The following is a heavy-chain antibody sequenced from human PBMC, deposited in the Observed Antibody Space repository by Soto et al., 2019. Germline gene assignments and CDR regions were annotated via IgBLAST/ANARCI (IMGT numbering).Heavy chain of an antibody. CDR3: VSLQTSGWPGVH. CDR2: IYPNTETK. V-gene: IGHV1-2*02. Sequence: ASVKVSCKASGYSFSGYYIQWVRPAPGQGPEWPGWIYPNTETKDSLKKFQGSVTMTSDLSTRTVYMELRDLRSDDTAVYYCVSLQTSGWPGVHWGQGTLVNVSS. CDR1: GYSFSGYY. J-gene: IGHJ4*02. D-gene: IGHD6-25*01.